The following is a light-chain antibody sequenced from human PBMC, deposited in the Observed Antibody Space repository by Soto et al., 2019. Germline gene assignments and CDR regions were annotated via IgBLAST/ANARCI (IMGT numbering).Light chain of an antibody. CDR2: SAS. V-gene: IGKV3-20*01. CDR3: QQYGRLPGT. Sequence: EIVLTQSPGTLSVSPGERVSLSCRASQKVTSDFLAWYQQRPGQAPRLLISSASTRATGIPDRFSGSGSGTDFTLSINGLEPEDVAVYYCQQYGRLPGTFGQGTKVEIK. CDR1: QKVTSDF. J-gene: IGKJ1*01.